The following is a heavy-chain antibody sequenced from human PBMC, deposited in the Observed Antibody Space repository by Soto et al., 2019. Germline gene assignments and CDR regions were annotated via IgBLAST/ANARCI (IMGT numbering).Heavy chain of an antibody. CDR3: ATSIAVANKGSEYYYYYGMDV. J-gene: IGHJ6*02. Sequence: GASVKVSCKVSGYTLTELSMHWVRQAPGKGLEWMGGFDPEDGETIYAQKFQGRVTMTEDTSTDTAYMELSSLRSEDTAVYYCATSIAVANKGSEYYYYYGMDVWGQGTTVTVSS. V-gene: IGHV1-24*01. D-gene: IGHD6-19*01. CDR2: FDPEDGET. CDR1: GYTLTELS.